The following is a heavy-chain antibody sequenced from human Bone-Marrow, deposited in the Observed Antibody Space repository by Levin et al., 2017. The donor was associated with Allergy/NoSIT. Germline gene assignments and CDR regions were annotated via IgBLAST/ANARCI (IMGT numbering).Heavy chain of an antibody. CDR3: ARVDTLGYYYGSGSYDSKYYYYYYMDV. Sequence: ASVKVSCKASGYTFTSYGISWVRQAPGQGLEWMGWISAYNGNTNYAQKLQGRVTMTTDTSTSTAYMELRSLRSDDTAVYYCARVDTLGYYYGSGSYDSKYYYYYYMDVWGKGTTVTVSS. D-gene: IGHD3-10*01. J-gene: IGHJ6*03. CDR2: ISAYNGNT. V-gene: IGHV1-18*01. CDR1: GYTFTSYG.